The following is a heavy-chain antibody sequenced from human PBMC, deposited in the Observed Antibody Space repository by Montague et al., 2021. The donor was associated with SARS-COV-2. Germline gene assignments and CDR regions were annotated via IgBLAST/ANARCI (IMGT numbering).Heavy chain of an antibody. V-gene: IGHV4-59*01. CDR3: ARGSGDY. CDR1: GDSISSYY. D-gene: IGHD7-27*01. J-gene: IGHJ4*02. Sequence: SETLSLTCTVSGDSISSYYWSWIRQPPGKGLEWIGYIYYTGSVNYNPSPKSRVTISVDTSKNQFSLKLSSVIAADTAVYYCARGSGDYWGQGTLVTVSS. CDR2: IYYTGSV.